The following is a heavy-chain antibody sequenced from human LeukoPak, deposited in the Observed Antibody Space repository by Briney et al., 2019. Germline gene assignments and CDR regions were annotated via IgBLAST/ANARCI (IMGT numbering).Heavy chain of an antibody. V-gene: IGHV1-8*01. CDR2: MNPNSGNT. D-gene: IGHD2-21*02. CDR1: GYTFSSYD. Sequence: GASVKVSCKASGYTFSSYDINWVRQATGQGLEWMGWMNPNSGNTGYAQKFQGRVTMTRNTSISTAYMELSSLRSEDTAVYYCAAAIPVVVTPSDAFDIWGQGTMVTVSS. J-gene: IGHJ3*02. CDR3: AAAIPVVVTPSDAFDI.